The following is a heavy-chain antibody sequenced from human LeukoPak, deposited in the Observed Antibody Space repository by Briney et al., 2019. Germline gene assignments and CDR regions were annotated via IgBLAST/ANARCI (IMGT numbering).Heavy chain of an antibody. CDR2: ISSSSSYI. CDR3: ARDRLGDYDILTGFHYYYGMDV. D-gene: IGHD3-9*01. J-gene: IGHJ6*02. Sequence: PGGSLRLSCAASGFTFSSYSMNWVRQAPGKGLEWVSSISSSSSYIYYADSVKGRFTISRDNAKNSLYLQMNSLRAEDTAVYYCARDRLGDYDILTGFHYYYGMDVWGQGTTVTVSS. CDR1: GFTFSSYS. V-gene: IGHV3-21*01.